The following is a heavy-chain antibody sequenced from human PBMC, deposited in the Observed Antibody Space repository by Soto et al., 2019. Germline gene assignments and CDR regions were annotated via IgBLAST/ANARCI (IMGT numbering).Heavy chain of an antibody. D-gene: IGHD2-8*01. J-gene: IGHJ4*02. CDR3: ARLPRYCSNAVCYSFDY. CDR1: GGSISSGSFY. V-gene: IGHV4-39*01. CDR2: TYYSGIT. Sequence: SETLSLTCTVSGGSISSGSFYWGWIRQPPGKGLEWIGTTYYSGITYYNPSLRSRVTISVDTSKNQFFLNLSSVTAADTALYYCARLPRYCSNAVCYSFDYWGQGTLVTVSS.